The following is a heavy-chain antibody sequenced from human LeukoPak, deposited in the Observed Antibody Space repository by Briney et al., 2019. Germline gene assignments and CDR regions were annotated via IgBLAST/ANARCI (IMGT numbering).Heavy chain of an antibody. Sequence: PSETLSLTCAGYGGSFSGFYWSWIRQPPGKGLEWVGEINHSGSTNYNPSLKSRVTISVDTSKNQFSLKLSSVTAADTAVYYCARGLKGRPRSAFDIWGQGTMVTVSS. CDR1: GGSFSGFY. D-gene: IGHD3-9*01. V-gene: IGHV4-34*01. J-gene: IGHJ3*02. CDR3: ARGLKGRPRSAFDI. CDR2: INHSGST.